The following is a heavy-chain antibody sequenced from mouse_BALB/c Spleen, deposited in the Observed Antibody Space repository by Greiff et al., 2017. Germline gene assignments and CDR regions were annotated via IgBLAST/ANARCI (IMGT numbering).Heavy chain of an antibody. J-gene: IGHJ3*01. CDR1: GYAFTNYL. V-gene: IGHV1-54*01. Sequence: VQLHQSGAELVRPGTSVKVSCKASGYAFTNYLIEWVKQRPGQGLEWIGVINPGSGGTNYNEKFKGKATLTADKSSSTAYMQLSSLTSDDSAVYFCARVTTVGAYWGQGTLVTVSA. CDR2: INPGSGGT. D-gene: IGHD1-1*01. CDR3: ARVTTVGAY.